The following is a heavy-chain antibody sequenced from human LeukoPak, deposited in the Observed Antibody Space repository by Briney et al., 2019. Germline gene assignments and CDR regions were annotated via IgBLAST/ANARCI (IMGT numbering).Heavy chain of an antibody. J-gene: IGHJ6*02. D-gene: IGHD6-6*01. CDR2: FDPEDGET. V-gene: IGHV1-24*01. CDR1: GYTLTELS. CDR3: AEEQLGPPYYYYYGMDV. Sequence: ASVKVSCKVSGYTLTELSMHWVRQAPGKGLEWMGGFDPEDGETIYAQKFQGRVTMTEDTSTDTAYMELSSLRSEDTAVYYCAEEQLGPPYYYYYGMDVWGQGTTVTVSS.